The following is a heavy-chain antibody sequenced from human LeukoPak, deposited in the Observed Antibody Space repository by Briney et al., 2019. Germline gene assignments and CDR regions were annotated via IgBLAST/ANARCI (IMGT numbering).Heavy chain of an antibody. CDR2: INPSGGGT. V-gene: IGHV1-46*01. CDR3: ARDQDSIGYGENLY. CDR1: GYSFTNYY. D-gene: IGHD5-18*01. J-gene: IGHJ4*02. Sequence: ASVKVSCKASGYSFTNYYIYWVRQAPGQGLEWMGRINPSGGGTSYAQKFQGRVTMTRDMSTSTVYMELSSLRSEDTAVYYCARDQDSIGYGENLYWGQGILVTVSS.